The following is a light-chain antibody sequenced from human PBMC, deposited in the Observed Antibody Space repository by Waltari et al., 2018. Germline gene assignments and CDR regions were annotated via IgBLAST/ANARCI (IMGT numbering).Light chain of an antibody. Sequence: EMVMTQYPDTLSVSPGERATLPCRASQSVSTSLAWYQQKPGQAPRLLIYAASTRATGIPARFTGSGSGTEFTLTITSLQSEDFAVYYCQQYNDWPFLTFGGGTKVEIK. J-gene: IGKJ4*01. V-gene: IGKV3-15*01. CDR3: QQYNDWPFLT. CDR1: QSVSTS. CDR2: AAS.